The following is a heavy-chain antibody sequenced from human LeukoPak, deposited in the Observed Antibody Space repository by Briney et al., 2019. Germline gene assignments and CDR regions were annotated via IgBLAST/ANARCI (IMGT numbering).Heavy chain of an antibody. CDR3: ARGSYYDFWSGYYGESNWFDP. CDR1: GGSFSGYY. V-gene: IGHV4-34*01. Sequence: PSETLSLACAVYGGSFSGYYWSWIRQPPGKGLEWIGEINHSGSTNYNPSLKSRVTISVDTSKNQFSLKLSSVTAADTAVYYCARGSYYDFWSGYYGESNWFDPWGQGTLVTVSS. D-gene: IGHD3-3*01. J-gene: IGHJ5*02. CDR2: INHSGST.